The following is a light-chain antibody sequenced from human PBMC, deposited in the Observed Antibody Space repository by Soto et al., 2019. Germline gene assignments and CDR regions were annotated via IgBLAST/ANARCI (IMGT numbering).Light chain of an antibody. V-gene: IGLV7-46*01. CDR2: DTS. CDR1: TGAVTSGHW. J-gene: IGLJ1*01. Sequence: QAVVTQEPSLTVSPGGTVTLTCGSSTGAVTSGHWPHWFQQKPGQAPRTLIYDTSNKHSWTPARFSGSLLGGKAALTLSGXXXXXXXDYYCLVIFTGVGEVFGTGTKLTVL. CDR3: LVIFTGVGEV.